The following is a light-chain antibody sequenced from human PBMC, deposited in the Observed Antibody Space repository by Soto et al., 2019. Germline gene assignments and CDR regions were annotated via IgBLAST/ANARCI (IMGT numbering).Light chain of an antibody. V-gene: IGLV2-14*01. Sequence: QSALTQPASVSGSPGQSITISCTGTSSDVGAYNYVSWYQHHPGKAPQLMIFEVSNRPSGDSNRFSGSKSGNTASLTISGLQAEDEADYYCNSYTASGTYVFGTGTKLTVL. CDR1: SSDVGAYNY. CDR2: EVS. CDR3: NSYTASGTYV. J-gene: IGLJ1*01.